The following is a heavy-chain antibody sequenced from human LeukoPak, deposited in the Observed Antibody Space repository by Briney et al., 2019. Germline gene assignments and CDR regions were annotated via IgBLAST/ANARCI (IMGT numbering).Heavy chain of an antibody. CDR2: IRYDGSNK. CDR3: AKDQRYSETLDAFDI. Sequence: GGSLRLSCAASGFTFSSYGMHWVRQAPGKGLEWVAFIRYDGSNKYYADSVKGRFTISRDNSKNTLYLQMNSLRAEDTAVYYCAKDQRYSETLDAFDIWGQGTMVTVSS. D-gene: IGHD1-26*01. CDR1: GFTFSSYG. J-gene: IGHJ3*02. V-gene: IGHV3-30*02.